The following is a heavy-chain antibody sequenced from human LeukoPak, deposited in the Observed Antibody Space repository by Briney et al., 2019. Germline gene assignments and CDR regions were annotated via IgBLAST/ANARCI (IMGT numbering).Heavy chain of an antibody. Sequence: PSETLSLTCTVSGGSISSYSWSWIRQPPGKGLEWIGYFYYSGSTNSNPSLKSRVTISVDTSNNQFSLKLRSVTAADTAVYYCACDSGSYYLVAFDTWGQGTMVTVSS. CDR1: GGSISSYS. CDR3: ACDSGSYYLVAFDT. J-gene: IGHJ3*02. CDR2: FYYSGST. V-gene: IGHV4-59*01. D-gene: IGHD1-26*01.